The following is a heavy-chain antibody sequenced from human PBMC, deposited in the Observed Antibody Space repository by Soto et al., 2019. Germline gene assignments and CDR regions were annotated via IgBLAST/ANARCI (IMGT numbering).Heavy chain of an antibody. J-gene: IGHJ4*02. Sequence: EVQLVESGGGLVKPGGSLRLSCAASGFTLSNAWMHWVRQTPGQGLEWVGRIKSKTDGGTADYAAPVKGRFTISRDDSQNTLFLQMNSLNTEDTAVYYCCTDQGDSSSWYHFDYWGQGTSVTVSS. CDR1: GFTLSNAW. V-gene: IGHV3-15*07. D-gene: IGHD6-13*01. CDR2: IKSKTDGGTA. CDR3: CTDQGDSSSWYHFDY.